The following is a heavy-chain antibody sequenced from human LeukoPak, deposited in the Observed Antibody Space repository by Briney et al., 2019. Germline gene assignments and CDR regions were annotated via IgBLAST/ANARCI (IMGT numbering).Heavy chain of an antibody. CDR3: AKDLHLAAAGIWLVCAFDI. J-gene: IGHJ3*02. CDR2: ISGSGGST. Sequence: RTGGSLRLSCAASGFTFSSYAMSWVRQAPGKGLEWVSAISGSGGSTYYADSVKGRFTISRDNSKNTLYLQMNSLRAEDTAVYYCAKDLHLAAAGIWLVCAFDIWGQGTMVTVSS. CDR1: GFTFSSYA. D-gene: IGHD6-13*01. V-gene: IGHV3-23*01.